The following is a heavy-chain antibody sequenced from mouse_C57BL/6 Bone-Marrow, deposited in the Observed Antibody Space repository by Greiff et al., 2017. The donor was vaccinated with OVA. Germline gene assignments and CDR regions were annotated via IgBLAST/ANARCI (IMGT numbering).Heavy chain of an antibody. J-gene: IGHJ1*03. D-gene: IGHD1-1*01. Sequence: QVQLQQSGAELVRPGTSVKMSCKASGYTFTNYWIGWAKQRPGHGLEWIGDIYPGGGYTNYNEKFKGKATLTADKSSSTAYMQFSSLTSEDSAIYYCARRGGGSSYGWYFDVWGTGTTVTVSS. V-gene: IGHV1-63*01. CDR2: IYPGGGYT. CDR1: GYTFTNYW. CDR3: ARRGGGSSYGWYFDV.